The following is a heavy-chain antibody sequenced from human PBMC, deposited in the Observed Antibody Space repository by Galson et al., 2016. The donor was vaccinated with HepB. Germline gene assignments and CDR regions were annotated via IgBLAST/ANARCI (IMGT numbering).Heavy chain of an antibody. Sequence: SLRLSCAASGFIVRDFYMAWVRQAPGKGLEWVSVIYTGDFTFYADSVKGRFTTSRGNSDNTVSLQMDSLTVGDTAFYYCVRAEAGGAFDFWGQGILVAVSS. CDR2: IYTGDFT. J-gene: IGHJ4*02. V-gene: IGHV3-53*01. D-gene: IGHD1-14*01. CDR3: VRAEAGGAFDF. CDR1: GFIVRDFY.